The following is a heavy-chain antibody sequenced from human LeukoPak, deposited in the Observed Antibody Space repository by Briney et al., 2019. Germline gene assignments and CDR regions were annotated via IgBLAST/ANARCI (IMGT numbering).Heavy chain of an antibody. CDR3: ARLIRGYSYGYYFDY. D-gene: IGHD5-18*01. J-gene: IGHJ4*02. CDR2: IDTSGNT. CDR1: GGSISSYY. Sequence: SETLSLTCTVSGGSISSYYWSWIRQPAGKGLEWIGRIDTSGNTNYKPSLKSRVTMSVDTSKNQFSLKVRYVTAADTAVYYCARLIRGYSYGYYFDYWGQGTLVTVSS. V-gene: IGHV4-4*07.